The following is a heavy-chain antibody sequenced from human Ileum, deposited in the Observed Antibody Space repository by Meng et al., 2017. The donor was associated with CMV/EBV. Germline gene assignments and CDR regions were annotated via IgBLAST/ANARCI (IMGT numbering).Heavy chain of an antibody. J-gene: IGHJ4*02. Sequence: VQVQESGPGLVKPSELLSLTCTVSGGSVNNYYWSWIRQSAGKGLEWIGRFYSSDTYNYHPSLDSRVTMSLDTSKNQFSLNLRSVTAADTATYYCARGPGASTREGFDYWGLGTLVTVSS. CDR1: GGSVNNYY. D-gene: IGHD1-26*01. CDR2: FYSSDTY. CDR3: ARGPGASTREGFDY. V-gene: IGHV4-4*07.